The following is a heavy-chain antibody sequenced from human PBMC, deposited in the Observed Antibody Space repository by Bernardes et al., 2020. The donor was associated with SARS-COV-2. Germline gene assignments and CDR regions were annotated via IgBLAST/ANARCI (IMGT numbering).Heavy chain of an antibody. J-gene: IGHJ6*02. Sequence: TFHIYAMHWVRQAPGKGLEWVSYITSNAGTTDSGDSVRGRFTISRDNAKNSLSLRINSLRPEDTATYFCAKALAPHYRLSSSSWDDYTLDVWGQRTTVTVSS. D-gene: IGHD1-1*01. V-gene: IGHV3-9*01. CDR3: AKALAPHYRLSSSSWDDYTLDV. CDR1: TFHIYA. CDR2: ITSNAGTT.